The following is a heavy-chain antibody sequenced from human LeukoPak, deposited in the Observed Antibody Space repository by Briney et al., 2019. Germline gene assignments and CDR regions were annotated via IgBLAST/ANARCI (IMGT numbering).Heavy chain of an antibody. CDR3: AKGPNGDSNYFFDY. CDR2: ITSDGGST. D-gene: IGHD4-11*01. V-gene: IGHV3-23*01. CDR1: GFTFSSYA. Sequence: GGSLRLSCAVSGFTFSSYAMSWARQAPEKGLEWVSVITSDGGSTHYAASVKGRFTVTRDNSKNTLYLQMNSLRAEDTAVYYCAKGPNGDSNYFFDYWGQGTLVTVSS. J-gene: IGHJ4*02.